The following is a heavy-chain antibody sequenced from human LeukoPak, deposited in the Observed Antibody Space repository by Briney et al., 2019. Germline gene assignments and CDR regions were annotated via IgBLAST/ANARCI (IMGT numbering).Heavy chain of an antibody. D-gene: IGHD2-15*01. CDR3: AKAGYCSGGSCYYYGMDV. CDR1: GFTFSSYS. V-gene: IGHV3-48*01. Sequence: GGSLRLSCAASGFTFSSYSMNWVRQAPGKGLEWVSYISGSSSTIYYVDSVKGRFTISRDNAKNSLYLQMNSLRAEDTAVYYCAKAGYCSGGSCYYYGMDVWGQGTTVTVSS. J-gene: IGHJ6*02. CDR2: ISGSSSTI.